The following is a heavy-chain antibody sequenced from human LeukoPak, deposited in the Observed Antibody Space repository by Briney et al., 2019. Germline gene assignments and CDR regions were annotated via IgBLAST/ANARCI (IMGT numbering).Heavy chain of an antibody. Sequence: HPGGSLRLSCAASGFTFNNYGMHWVRQAPGKGLEWVAIISHDGSNTYYADSVKGRFTISRDNSKNTLYLQMNSLRAEDTAVYYCAKDQNSYGSGSSDYWGQGTLLTVSS. V-gene: IGHV3-30*18. CDR1: GFTFNNYG. CDR3: AKDQNSYGSGSSDY. J-gene: IGHJ4*02. CDR2: ISHDGSNT. D-gene: IGHD3-10*01.